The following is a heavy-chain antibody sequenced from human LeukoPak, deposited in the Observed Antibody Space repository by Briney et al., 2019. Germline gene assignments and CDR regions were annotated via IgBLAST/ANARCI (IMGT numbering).Heavy chain of an antibody. Sequence: SVKVSCKASGGTFSSYAISWVRQAPGQGLEWMGGIIPIFGTANYAQKFQGRVTITADESTSTAYMELSSLRSEDTAVYYCATGRSYSGSYYTPHDAFDIWGQGTMVTVSS. CDR2: IIPIFGTA. D-gene: IGHD1-26*01. CDR1: GGTFSSYA. J-gene: IGHJ3*02. V-gene: IGHV1-69*13. CDR3: ATGRSYSGSYYTPHDAFDI.